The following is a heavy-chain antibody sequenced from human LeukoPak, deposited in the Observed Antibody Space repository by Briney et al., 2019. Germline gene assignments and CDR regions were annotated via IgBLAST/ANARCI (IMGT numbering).Heavy chain of an antibody. CDR3: ARQGGSGWNDF. J-gene: IGHJ4*02. D-gene: IGHD6-19*01. Sequence: PSETLSLTCTVSGGFLSNYYWNWIRQPPGKGLEWIGYIYYTGTTEYNPSLKSRVTISVDPSKNQFSLNLRSVTAADTAVYYCARQGGSGWNDFWGQGTLVTVSS. V-gene: IGHV4-59*08. CDR1: GGFLSNYY. CDR2: IYYTGTT.